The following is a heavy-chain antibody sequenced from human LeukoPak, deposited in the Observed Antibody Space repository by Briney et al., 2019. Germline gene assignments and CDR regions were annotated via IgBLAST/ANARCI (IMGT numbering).Heavy chain of an antibody. Sequence: GESLRLSCAASGFTVSSNYMSWVRQAPGKGLEWVSVTYSGGSTYYADSVKGRFTISRDNSKNTLYLEMNSLRAEDTAVYYCAMTYYDILTGYFDFDYWGQGTLVTVSS. CDR3: AMTYYDILTGYFDFDY. D-gene: IGHD3-9*01. V-gene: IGHV3-66*02. CDR1: GFTVSSNY. CDR2: TYSGGST. J-gene: IGHJ4*02.